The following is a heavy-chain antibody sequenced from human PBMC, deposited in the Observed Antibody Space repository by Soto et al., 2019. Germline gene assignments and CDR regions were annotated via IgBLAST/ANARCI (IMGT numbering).Heavy chain of an antibody. V-gene: IGHV3-23*01. CDR2: ISGSGGST. J-gene: IGHJ4*02. D-gene: IGHD3-22*01. Sequence: PGGSLRLSCAASGFTFSSYAMSWVRQAPGKGLEWVSAISGSGGSTYYADSVKGRFTISRDNSKNTLYLQMNSLRAEDTAVYYCAKYPRYYYDSSGSAPYWGQGTLVTVS. CDR1: GFTFSSYA. CDR3: AKYPRYYYDSSGSAPY.